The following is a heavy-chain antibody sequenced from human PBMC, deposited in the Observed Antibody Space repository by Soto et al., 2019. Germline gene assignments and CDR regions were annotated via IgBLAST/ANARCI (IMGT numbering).Heavy chain of an antibody. V-gene: IGHV1-69*01. CDR1: GGTFSSYA. J-gene: IGHJ6*02. D-gene: IGHD6-19*01. CDR3: ARELRRAVAGSGGMDV. Sequence: QVQLVQSGAEVKKPGSSVKVSCKASGGTFSSYAISWVRQAPGQGLEWMGGIIPIFGTANYAQKFQGRVTITTDESTSTAYMELSSLRSEDTGVYYCARELRRAVAGSGGMDVWGQGTTVTVSS. CDR2: IIPIFGTA.